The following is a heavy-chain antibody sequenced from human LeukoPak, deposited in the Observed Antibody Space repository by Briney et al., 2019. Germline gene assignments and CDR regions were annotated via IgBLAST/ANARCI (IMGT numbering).Heavy chain of an antibody. CDR3: ARVKRLPTVWFDP. D-gene: IGHD6-25*01. J-gene: IGHJ5*02. Sequence: GASVTVSYKASGYTFTSFDINWVRQATGQGLEWMGWMSPNINKAGYAQKFQGRVTLTMNTFISTAYMELSGMTSEDTAVYYCARVKRLPTVWFDPWGQGTLVTVSS. CDR1: GYTFTSFD. V-gene: IGHV1-8*01. CDR2: MSPNINKA.